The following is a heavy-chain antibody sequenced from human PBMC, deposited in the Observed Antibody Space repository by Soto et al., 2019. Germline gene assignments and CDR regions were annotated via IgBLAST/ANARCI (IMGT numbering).Heavy chain of an antibody. CDR2: INPSCGST. CDR1: GNTFTSHY. D-gene: IGHD5-18*01. Sequence: ASLKVSGKASGNTFTSHYIHWVRQAPGQGPEWMGIINPSCGSTSYAQKFQSRVTMTRDTSTSTVYMETSSLRSEDTAVYYCARDQLAGTYFFDYWGQGSLVPFSS. CDR3: ARDQLAGTYFFDY. J-gene: IGHJ4*02. V-gene: IGHV1-46*01.